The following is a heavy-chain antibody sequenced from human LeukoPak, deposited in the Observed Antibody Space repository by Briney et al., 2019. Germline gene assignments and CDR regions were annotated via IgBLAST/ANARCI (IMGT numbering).Heavy chain of an antibody. D-gene: IGHD2-2*01. J-gene: IGHJ4*02. CDR3: ARIGCSSTSCPVDY. V-gene: IGHV1-18*01. Sequence: ASVKVSCKASGYTFSSYGISWVRQAPGQGLEWMGWISAYNGNTNYAQKLQGRVTMTTDTSTSTAYMELRSLRSDDTAVYYCARIGCSSTSCPVDYWGQGTLVTVSS. CDR2: ISAYNGNT. CDR1: GYTFSSYG.